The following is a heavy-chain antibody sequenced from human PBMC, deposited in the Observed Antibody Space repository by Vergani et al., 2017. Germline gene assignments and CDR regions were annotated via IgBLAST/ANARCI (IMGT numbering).Heavy chain of an antibody. CDR2: MNPNSGNS. J-gene: IGHJ6*02. CDR3: GGVPYSYGLYYYYYYGMDV. D-gene: IGHD5-18*01. CDR1: GYTFTSYD. Sequence: QVQLVQSGAEVKKPGASVKVSCKASGYTFTSYDINWVRQATGQGLEWMGWMNPNSGNSGYAQKFQGRVTMTRNTYISTAYMELSRLRSEDTAVYYWGGVPYSYGLYYYYYYGMDVWGQGTTVTVSS. V-gene: IGHV1-8*01.